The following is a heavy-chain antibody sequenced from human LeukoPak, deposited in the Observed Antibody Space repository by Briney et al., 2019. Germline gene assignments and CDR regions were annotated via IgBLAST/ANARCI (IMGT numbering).Heavy chain of an antibody. V-gene: IGHV3-30*02. CDR3: AKASMYGFGEPPRY. D-gene: IGHD3-10*01. Sequence: GGSLRLSCAASGFTFSSYGMHWVRQAPGEGLEWVAFIRYDGSNKYYADSVKGRFTISRDNSKNTLYPQMNSLRAEDTAVYYCAKASMYGFGEPPRYWGQGTLVTVSS. CDR2: IRYDGSNK. CDR1: GFTFSSYG. J-gene: IGHJ4*02.